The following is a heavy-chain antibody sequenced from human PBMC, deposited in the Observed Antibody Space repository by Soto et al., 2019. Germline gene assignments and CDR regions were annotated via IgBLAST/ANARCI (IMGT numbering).Heavy chain of an antibody. CDR2: IYYSGST. J-gene: IGHJ4*02. CDR1: GGSVSSGSYY. V-gene: IGHV4-61*01. D-gene: IGHD3-10*01. Sequence: SETLSLTCTVSGGSVSSGSYYWSWIRQPPGKGLEWIGYIYYSGSTNYNPSLKSRVTISVDTSKNQFSLKLSSVTAADTAVYYCARVLRYPPGMVDYWGQGTLVTVSS. CDR3: ARVLRYPPGMVDY.